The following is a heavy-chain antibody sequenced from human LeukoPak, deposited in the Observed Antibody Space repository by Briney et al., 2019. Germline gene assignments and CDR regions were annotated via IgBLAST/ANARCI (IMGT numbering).Heavy chain of an antibody. V-gene: IGHV1-8*01. CDR2: MNPNSGNT. Sequence: ASVKVSCKASGYTFTSYDINWVRQATGQGLEWMGWMNPNSGNTGYAQKFQGRVSMTRDTSISTAYMELSRLRSDDTAVYYCARDWVRTTGTTHHYYYGMDVWGQGTTVTVSS. J-gene: IGHJ6*02. D-gene: IGHD1-1*01. CDR1: GYTFTSYD. CDR3: ARDWVRTTGTTHHYYYGMDV.